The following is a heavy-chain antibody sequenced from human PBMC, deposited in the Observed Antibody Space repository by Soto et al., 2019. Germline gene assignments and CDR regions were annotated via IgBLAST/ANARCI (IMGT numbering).Heavy chain of an antibody. V-gene: IGHV4-30-4*01. Sequence: SETLSLTCTVSGGSISSGDYYWSWIRQPPGKGLEWIGYIYYSGSTYYNPSLKSRVTISVDTSKNQFSLKLSSVTAADTAVYYCAREGYYDSSGYIQTSFDYWGQGTLVTVSS. J-gene: IGHJ4*02. D-gene: IGHD3-22*01. CDR1: GGSISSGDYY. CDR3: AREGYYDSSGYIQTSFDY. CDR2: IYYSGST.